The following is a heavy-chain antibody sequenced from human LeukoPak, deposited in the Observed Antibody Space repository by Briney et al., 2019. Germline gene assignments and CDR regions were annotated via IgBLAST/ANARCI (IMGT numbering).Heavy chain of an antibody. Sequence: GGSLRLSCAASGFTFSSYAMHWVRQAPGKGLEWVAVISYDGSNKYYADSVKGRFTISRDNSKNTLYLQMNSLRAEDTAVYYCARDFAMIVTDWGQGTLVTVSS. J-gene: IGHJ4*02. CDR2: ISYDGSNK. CDR1: GFTFSSYA. V-gene: IGHV3-30*04. CDR3: ARDFAMIVTD. D-gene: IGHD3-22*01.